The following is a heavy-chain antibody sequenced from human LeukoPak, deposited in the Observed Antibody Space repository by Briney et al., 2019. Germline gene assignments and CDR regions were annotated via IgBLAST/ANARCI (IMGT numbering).Heavy chain of an antibody. Sequence: GESLNISCKGSGYSFTSYWIGWVRQMPGKGLEWMGIIYPGDSHTRYRPSCQGQVTISADKYISTAYLQWSSRKASDTAMYYCARLGTPDYGDYRRGWFDPWGQGTLVTVSS. CDR2: IYPGDSHT. D-gene: IGHD4-17*01. CDR3: ARLGTPDYGDYRRGWFDP. CDR1: GYSFTSYW. J-gene: IGHJ5*02. V-gene: IGHV5-51*01.